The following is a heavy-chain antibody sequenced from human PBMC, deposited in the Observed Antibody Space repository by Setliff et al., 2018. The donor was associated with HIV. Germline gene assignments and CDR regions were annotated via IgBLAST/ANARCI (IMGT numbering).Heavy chain of an antibody. J-gene: IGHJ6*02. D-gene: IGHD6-6*01. CDR1: GYSFTSYW. V-gene: IGHV5-51*01. CDR2: INPDDSDT. Sequence: GESLKISCKGSGYSFTSYWVAWVRQMPGKGLEWMGIINPDDSDTRYSPSFQDQVTISVDKSISTAYLQWSSLKASDTAMYYCARTIASRPKYYYYAMDFWGQGTTVTSP. CDR3: ARTIASRPKYYYYAMDF.